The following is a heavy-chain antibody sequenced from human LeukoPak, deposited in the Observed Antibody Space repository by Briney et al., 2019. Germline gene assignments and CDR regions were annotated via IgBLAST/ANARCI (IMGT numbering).Heavy chain of an antibody. J-gene: IGHJ6*03. V-gene: IGHV4-34*01. CDR1: GGSFSGYY. D-gene: IGHD3-3*01. CDR2: INHSGST. CDR3: ARHPSYYDFWSGYEVWYYMDV. Sequence: SETLSLTCAVYGGSFSGYYWSWIRQPPGKGLEWIGEINHSGSTNYNPSLKSRVTISVDTSKNQFSLKLSSVTAADTAVYYCARHPSYYDFWSGYEVWYYMDVWGKGTTVTVSS.